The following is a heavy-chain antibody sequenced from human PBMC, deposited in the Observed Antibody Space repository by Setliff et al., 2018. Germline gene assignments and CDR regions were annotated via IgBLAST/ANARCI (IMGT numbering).Heavy chain of an antibody. CDR3: ARDSPEMVAPPAAHCFDP. V-gene: IGHV1-18*01. CDR1: GYYFLSYG. D-gene: IGHD2-15*01. J-gene: IGHJ5*02. CDR2: ISAQDGNT. Sequence: ASVKVSCKASGYYFLSYGITWVRQAPGQGLEWMGWISAQDGNTIYAQNFQGRVTMTTDTATSKAYMELGSLISDDTAVYYCARDSPEMVAPPAAHCFDPWGQGTLVAVSS.